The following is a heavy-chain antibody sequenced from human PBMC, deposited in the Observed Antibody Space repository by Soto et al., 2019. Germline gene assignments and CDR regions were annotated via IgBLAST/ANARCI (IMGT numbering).Heavy chain of an antibody. V-gene: IGHV3-74*01. CDR1: GFTFSSYW. CDR3: ARETLTWIQLWSPHRNVFPAYYNGMDV. CDR2: INSDGSST. Sequence: PGGSLRLSCAASGFTFSSYWMHWVRQAPGKGLVWVSRINSDGSSTSYADSVKGRFTISRDNAKNTLYLQMNSLRAEDTAVYYCARETLTWIQLWSPHRNVFPAYYNGMDVWGQGTTVTVS. D-gene: IGHD5-18*01. J-gene: IGHJ6*02.